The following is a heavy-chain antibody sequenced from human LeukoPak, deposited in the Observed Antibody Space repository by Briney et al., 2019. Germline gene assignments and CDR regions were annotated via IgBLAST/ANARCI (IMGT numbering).Heavy chain of an antibody. CDR2: INPNSGGT. V-gene: IGHV1-2*02. CDR3: ARDGRPSYSSGWYARYFDL. D-gene: IGHD6-19*01. J-gene: IGHJ2*01. Sequence: GASVKVSCKASGYTFTGYYMHWVRQAPGQGLEWMGWINPNSGGTNFAQKFQGRVTMTRDTSISTAYMELSRLRSDDTAVYYCARDGRPSYSSGWYARYFDLWGRGTLVTVSS. CDR1: GYTFTGYY.